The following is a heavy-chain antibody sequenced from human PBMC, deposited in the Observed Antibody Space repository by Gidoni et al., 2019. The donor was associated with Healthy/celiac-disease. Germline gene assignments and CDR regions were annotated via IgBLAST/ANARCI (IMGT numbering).Heavy chain of an antibody. D-gene: IGHD3-22*01. J-gene: IGHJ4*02. CDR1: GFPLLSYA. V-gene: IGHV3-23*01. CDR3: AKPPSYDSSGYYYDWDYFDY. CDR2: ISGRGGST. Sequence: AEPLASGGGLVPPGGSLRISCSGCGFPLLSYALSWVRQAPGKGLEWVSAISGRGGSTYYADSVKGRFTSSRDNSKNTLYLQMNSLRAEDTAVYYCAKPPSYDSSGYYYDWDYFDYWGQGTLVTVSS.